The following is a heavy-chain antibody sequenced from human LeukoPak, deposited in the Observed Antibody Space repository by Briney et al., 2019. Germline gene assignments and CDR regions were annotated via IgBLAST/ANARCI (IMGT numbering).Heavy chain of an antibody. D-gene: IGHD5-12*01. J-gene: IGHJ3*02. Sequence: GGSLRLSCAASGFTFSNYWMSWVRQAPGKGLEWVAFIRYDGSNKYYADSVKGRFTISRDNSKNTLYLQMNSLRAEDTAVYYCAKTRGYSGYDAFDIWGQGTMVTVSS. V-gene: IGHV3-30*02. CDR3: AKTRGYSGYDAFDI. CDR1: GFTFSNYW. CDR2: IRYDGSNK.